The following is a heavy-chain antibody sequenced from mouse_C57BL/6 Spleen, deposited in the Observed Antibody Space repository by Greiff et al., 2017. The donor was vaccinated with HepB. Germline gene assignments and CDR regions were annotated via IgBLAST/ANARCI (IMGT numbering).Heavy chain of an antibody. Sequence: EVKVEESGGGLVKPGGSLKLSCAASGFTFSDYGMHWVRQAPEKGLEWVAYISSGSSTIYYADTVKGRFTISRDNAKNTLFLQMTSLRSEDTAMYYCARHQFAYWGQGTLVTVSA. CDR2: ISSGSSTI. V-gene: IGHV5-17*01. CDR1: GFTFSDYG. J-gene: IGHJ3*01. CDR3: ARHQFAY.